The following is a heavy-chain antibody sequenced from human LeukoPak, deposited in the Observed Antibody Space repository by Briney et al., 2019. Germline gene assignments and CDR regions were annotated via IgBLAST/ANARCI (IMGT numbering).Heavy chain of an antibody. Sequence: ASVKVSCKASGYTLTSYYMHWVRQAPGQGLEWMGIINPSGGSTSYAQKFQGRVTMTRDTSTSTVYMELSSLRSEDTAVYYCARDLISTTMVRGARAYYYYYGMDVWGQGTTVTVSS. CDR1: GYTLTSYY. CDR2: INPSGGST. D-gene: IGHD3-10*01. CDR3: ARDLISTTMVRGARAYYYYYGMDV. V-gene: IGHV1-46*01. J-gene: IGHJ6*02.